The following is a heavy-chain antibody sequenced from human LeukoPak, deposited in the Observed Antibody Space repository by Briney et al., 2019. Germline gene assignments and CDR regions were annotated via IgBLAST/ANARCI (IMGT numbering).Heavy chain of an antibody. Sequence: GGSLRLSCAASGFTFSSYSMNWVRQAPGKGLEWVSSISSSSSSYIYYADSVKGRFTISRDNAKNSLYLQMNSLRAEDTAVYYCARDVTYYDILTGYLPLYYFDYWGQGTLVTVSS. D-gene: IGHD3-9*01. J-gene: IGHJ4*02. CDR3: ARDVTYYDILTGYLPLYYFDY. V-gene: IGHV3-21*01. CDR1: GFTFSSYS. CDR2: ISSSSSSYI.